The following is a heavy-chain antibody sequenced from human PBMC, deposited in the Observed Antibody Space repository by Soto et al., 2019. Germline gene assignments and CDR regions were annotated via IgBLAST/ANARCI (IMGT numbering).Heavy chain of an antibody. D-gene: IGHD3-3*01. CDR3: ARGGFYDFRRSQATPIDV. CDR2: LYYTGST. Sequence: ETLCVTCNVSGGSISDFYWSWIRQSPGKRLEWIGYLYYTGSTNYNPALKSRVTISLDTSKNQFSLKMRSVTAADTAVYYCARGGFYDFRRSQATPIDVWGQWTTLSVS. CDR1: GGSISDFY. V-gene: IGHV4-59*01. J-gene: IGHJ6*02.